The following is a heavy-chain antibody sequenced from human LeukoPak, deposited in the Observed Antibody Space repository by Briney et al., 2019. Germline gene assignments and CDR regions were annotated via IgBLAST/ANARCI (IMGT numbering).Heavy chain of an antibody. V-gene: IGHV4-30-2*01. CDR1: GGSISSGGYS. D-gene: IGHD2-15*01. J-gene: IGHJ5*02. CDR2: IYHSGST. CDR3: ARIVVVAATRWFDP. Sequence: SQTLSLTCAVSGGSISSGGYSWSWIRQPPGKGLEWIGYIYHSGSTYYNPSLKSRVTISVDRSKNQFSLKLSSVTAADTAVYYCARIVVVAATRWFDPWGQGTPVTVSS.